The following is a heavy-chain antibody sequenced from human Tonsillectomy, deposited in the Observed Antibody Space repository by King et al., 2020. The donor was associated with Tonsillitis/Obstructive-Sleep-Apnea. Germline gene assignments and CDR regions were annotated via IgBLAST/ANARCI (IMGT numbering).Heavy chain of an antibody. J-gene: IGHJ6*03. CDR2: IRGTSRT. V-gene: IGHV3-23*04. D-gene: IGHD3-16*01. CDR3: AKTDGGDYFYMDV. CDR1: GFTFISYT. Sequence: VQLVESGGGLVQPGGSLRLSCAASGFTFISYTIAWVRQAPGKGLEWGSCIRGTSRTYYADSGKGRFTISRDNSKNPLFLQMNSLTAEDTAVYYCAKTDGGDYFYMDVWGKGTTVTVSS.